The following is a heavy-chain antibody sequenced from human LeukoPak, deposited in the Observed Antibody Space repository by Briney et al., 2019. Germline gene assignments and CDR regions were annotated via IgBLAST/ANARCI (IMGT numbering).Heavy chain of an antibody. D-gene: IGHD1-26*01. J-gene: IGHJ4*02. Sequence: GGSLRLSCAASGFTFSSYAMHWVRQAPGKGLEWVAVISYDGSNKYYADSVKGRFTISRDNSKNTLYLQMNSLRAEDTAVYYCARAVGAIPYFDYWGQGTLVTVSS. CDR2: ISYDGSNK. CDR3: ARAVGAIPYFDY. CDR1: GFTFSSYA. V-gene: IGHV3-30-3*01.